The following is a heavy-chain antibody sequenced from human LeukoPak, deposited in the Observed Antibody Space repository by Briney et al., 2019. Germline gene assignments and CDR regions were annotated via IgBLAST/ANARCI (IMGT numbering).Heavy chain of an antibody. CDR3: AKNALAAGVAHYYDSSGSFDY. CDR1: GFIFNSFA. D-gene: IGHD3-22*01. Sequence: GGSLRLSCAASGFIFNSFAMSWVRQAPGMGLEWVSTFSGSGSRTSYADSVKGRFTISRDNSKNTLYLQMKSLRAEDTAVYYCAKNALAAGVAHYYDSSGSFDYWGQGTLVTVSS. CDR2: FSGSGSRT. V-gene: IGHV3-23*01. J-gene: IGHJ4*02.